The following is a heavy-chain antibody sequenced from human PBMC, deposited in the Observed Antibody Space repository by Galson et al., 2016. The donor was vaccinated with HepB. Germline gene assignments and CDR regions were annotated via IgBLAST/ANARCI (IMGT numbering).Heavy chain of an antibody. CDR3: ARVSVYNWIDP. D-gene: IGHD5/OR15-5a*01. V-gene: IGHV3-72*01. Sequence: SLRLSCAASGFTFSDYYMDWVRQAPGKGLEWVGRSRNKPNSYATEYAASVRGRFTISRDASKNLLYLQMNSLKTEDTAVYYCARVSVYNWIDPWGQGTLVIVSS. J-gene: IGHJ5*02. CDR2: SRNKPNSYAT. CDR1: GFTFSDYY.